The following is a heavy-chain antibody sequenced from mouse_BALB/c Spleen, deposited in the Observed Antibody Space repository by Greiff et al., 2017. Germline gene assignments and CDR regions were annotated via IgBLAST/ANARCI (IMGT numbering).Heavy chain of an antibody. CDR2: IRNKANGYTT. CDR1: GFTFTDYY. V-gene: IGHV7-3*02. J-gene: IGHJ3*01. D-gene: IGHD2-14*01. Sequence: EVKLMESGGGLVQPGGSLRLSCATSGFTFTDYYMSWVRQPPGKALEWLGFIRNKANGYTTEYSASVKGRFTISRDNSQSILYLQMNTLRAEDSATYCCARDHYRYDGTYWGQGTLVTVSA. CDR3: ARDHYRYDGTY.